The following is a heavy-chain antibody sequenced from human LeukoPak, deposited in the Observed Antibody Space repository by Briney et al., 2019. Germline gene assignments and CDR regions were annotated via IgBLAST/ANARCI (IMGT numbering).Heavy chain of an antibody. D-gene: IGHD3-22*01. CDR1: GFTFSSYS. CDR2: ISSSSSYI. J-gene: IGHJ4*02. Sequence: GGSLRLSCAASGFTFSSYSMNWVRQAPGKGLEWVSSISSSSSYIYYADSVKGRFTISRDNAKNSLYLQMNSLRAEDTAVYYCAKDHYDSRGYFFDNWGQGALVTVSP. V-gene: IGHV3-21*04. CDR3: AKDHYDSRGYFFDN.